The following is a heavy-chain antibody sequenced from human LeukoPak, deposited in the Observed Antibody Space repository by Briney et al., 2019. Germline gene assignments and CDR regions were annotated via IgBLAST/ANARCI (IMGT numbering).Heavy chain of an antibody. Sequence: SETLSLTCTVSGGSISSYYWSWIRQPAGKGLEWIGRIYTSGSTNYNPSLKSRVTMSVDASKNQFSLKLSSVTAADTAVYYCARDTPPYCGSTSCYRGYYYYYMDVWGKGTTVTVSS. CDR2: IYTSGST. V-gene: IGHV4-4*07. CDR3: ARDTPPYCGSTSCYRGYYYYYMDV. D-gene: IGHD2-2*02. J-gene: IGHJ6*03. CDR1: GGSISSYY.